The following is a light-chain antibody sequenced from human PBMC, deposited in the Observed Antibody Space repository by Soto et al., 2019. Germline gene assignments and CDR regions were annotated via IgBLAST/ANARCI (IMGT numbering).Light chain of an antibody. CDR3: QHHNTYSPET. CDR1: QSVSSW. CDR2: DAS. Sequence: DIQMTQTPATLSAFAGDRVTVTCRASQSVSSWVAWYQEKPGRGPKLLIYDASTWQSGVPSRFIGSGSGTEFTLTITSLQPDDFATYYCQHHNTYSPETFGQGTRVEVK. J-gene: IGKJ1*01. V-gene: IGKV1-5*01.